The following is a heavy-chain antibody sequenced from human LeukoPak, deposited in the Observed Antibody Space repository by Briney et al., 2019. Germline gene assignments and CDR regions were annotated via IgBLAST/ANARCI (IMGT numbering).Heavy chain of an antibody. D-gene: IGHD2-2*01. CDR1: GGSFSGYY. V-gene: IGHV4-34*01. CDR2: INHSGST. Sequence: PSETLSLTCAVYGGSFSGYYWSWIRQPPGKGLEWIGEINHSGSTNYNPSLKSRVTISVDTSKNQFSLKLSSVTAADMAVYYCARVYCSSTSCQRGYYYYYMDVWGKGTTVTVSS. CDR3: ARVYCSSTSCQRGYYYYYMDV. J-gene: IGHJ6*03.